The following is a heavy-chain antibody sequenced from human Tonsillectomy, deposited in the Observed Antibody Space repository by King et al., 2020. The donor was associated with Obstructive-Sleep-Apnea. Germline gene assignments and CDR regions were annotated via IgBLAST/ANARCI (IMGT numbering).Heavy chain of an antibody. Sequence: DVQLVESGGGLVQPGRPLRLSCGASGFTFDDYAMHWVRQAPGKGLEWVSGISWNSGSIGYADSVKGRFTISRDNTKNSVYLQMNSLRGEDTAMYYCAKDIYSGWYEGHFEYWGQGALVTVSS. CDR2: ISWNSGSI. CDR3: AKDIYSGWYEGHFEY. D-gene: IGHD6-19*01. V-gene: IGHV3-9*01. CDR1: GFTFDDYA. J-gene: IGHJ4*02.